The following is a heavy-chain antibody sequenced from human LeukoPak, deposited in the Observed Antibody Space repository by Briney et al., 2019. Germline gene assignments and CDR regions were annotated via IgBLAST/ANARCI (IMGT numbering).Heavy chain of an antibody. CDR1: GFTFSSYS. D-gene: IGHD4-17*01. CDR2: ISSSSSTI. J-gene: IGHJ6*02. Sequence: GGSLRFSCAASGFTFSSYSMNWVRQAPGKGLEWVAYISSSSSTIYYADSVKGRFTISRDNAKNSLYLQMNSLRDEDTAVYYCATSDGDYYYGMDVWGQGTTVTVSS. V-gene: IGHV3-48*02. CDR3: ATSDGDYYYGMDV.